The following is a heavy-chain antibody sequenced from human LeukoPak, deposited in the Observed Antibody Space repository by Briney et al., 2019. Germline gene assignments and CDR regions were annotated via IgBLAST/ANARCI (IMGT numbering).Heavy chain of an antibody. CDR1: GGTFSSYA. J-gene: IGHJ5*02. D-gene: IGHD3-3*01. CDR3: ATGLRFLEWLNWFDP. CDR2: IIPILGIA. V-gene: IGHV1-69*04. Sequence: SVQVSCKASGGTFSSYAISWVRQAPGQGLEWMGRIIPILGIANYAQKFQGRVTITADKSTSTAYMELSSLRSEDTAVYYCATGLRFLEWLNWFDPWGQGTLVTVSS.